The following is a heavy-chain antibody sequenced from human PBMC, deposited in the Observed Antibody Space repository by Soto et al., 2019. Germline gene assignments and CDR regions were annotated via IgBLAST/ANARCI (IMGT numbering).Heavy chain of an antibody. CDR1: GFTFTNSA. J-gene: IGHJ6*02. CDR2: IVVGSGNT. CDR3: AAVATPHLGYYYGMDV. D-gene: IGHD2-15*01. V-gene: IGHV1-58*01. Sequence: SVKVSCKASGFTFTNSAVQWVRQARGQRLEWIGWIVVGSGNTIYAQKFQERVTITRDMSTSTAYMELSSLRSEDTAAYYCAAVATPHLGYYYGMDVWGQGTTVTVSS.